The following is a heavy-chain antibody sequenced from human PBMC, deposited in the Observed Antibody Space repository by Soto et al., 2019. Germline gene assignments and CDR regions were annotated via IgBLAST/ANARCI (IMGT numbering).Heavy chain of an antibody. CDR3: VQTTGWPGFDF. J-gene: IGHJ4*02. V-gene: IGHV3-53*01. D-gene: IGHD6-19*01. Sequence: EVQLVESGGGLIQPGGSLRLSCAASGFTVSSKYMTWVRQAPGKGLEWVSVIYGGGTTYYADSVKGRFAISRDNSKYTLYLQVNSLRAEDSAVYYCVQTTGWPGFDFWCQGNLVTVSS. CDR1: GFTVSSKY. CDR2: IYGGGTT.